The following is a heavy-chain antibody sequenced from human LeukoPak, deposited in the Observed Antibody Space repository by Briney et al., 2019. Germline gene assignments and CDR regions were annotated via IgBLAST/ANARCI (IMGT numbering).Heavy chain of an antibody. D-gene: IGHD6-19*01. V-gene: IGHV3-7*03. J-gene: IGHJ4*02. CDR3: VRDDRGIAVGSRDH. Sequence: PAETLRLSCAASGFSFSIHWIIWVRQAQATGLEWVATINPDETEKRYVDSVKGRFTISSDNGNNSLYLQMSSLSAEDTALYYCVRDDRGIAVGSRDHGAQGTLAIVAS. CDR1: GFSFSIHW. CDR2: INPDETEK.